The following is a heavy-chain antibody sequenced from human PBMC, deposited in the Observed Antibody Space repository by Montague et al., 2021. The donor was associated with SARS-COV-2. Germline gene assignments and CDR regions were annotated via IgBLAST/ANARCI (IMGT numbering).Heavy chain of an antibody. CDR3: ARDVYSSSWFARPDN. D-gene: IGHD6-13*01. CDR1: GFTFSSFA. V-gene: IGHV3-30*04. CDR2: ISYDGSDK. Sequence: SLRLSCAASGFTFSSFAVHWVRQAPGKGLEWVAVISYDGSDKYCVDSVEGRFTISRDNSKNTLYLQMNSLRAEDTAVYYCARDVYSSSWFARPDNWGQGTLVTVSS. J-gene: IGHJ4*02.